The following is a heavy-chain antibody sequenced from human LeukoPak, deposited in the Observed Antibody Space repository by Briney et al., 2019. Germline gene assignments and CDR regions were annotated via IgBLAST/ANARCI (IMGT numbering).Heavy chain of an antibody. V-gene: IGHV3-48*03. CDR2: ISSSGSTI. Sequence: PGGSLRLSCAASGFTFSTSEMNWVRQAPGKGLEWISYISSSGSTIYYADSVKGRFTISRDNANSLLYLQMSSLRAEDTAVYYCAEGDGGYSYGLPDYWGQGILVIVSS. D-gene: IGHD5-18*01. J-gene: IGHJ4*02. CDR3: AEGDGGYSYGLPDY. CDR1: GFTFSTSE.